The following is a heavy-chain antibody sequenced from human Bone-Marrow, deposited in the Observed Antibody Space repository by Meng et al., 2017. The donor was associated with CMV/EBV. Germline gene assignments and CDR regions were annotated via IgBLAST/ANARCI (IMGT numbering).Heavy chain of an antibody. V-gene: IGHV1-2*02. Sequence: ASVKVSCKASGYTFTGYYIHWVRQAPGQGLEWMGWINTNSGGTNYAQKFQGRVTMTRDTSISTVYMELSSLRSEDTAVYYCAREGCSSTSCFENWFDPWGQGTLVTVSS. CDR2: INTNSGGT. CDR3: AREGCSSTSCFENWFDP. CDR1: GYTFTGYY. D-gene: IGHD2-2*01. J-gene: IGHJ5*02.